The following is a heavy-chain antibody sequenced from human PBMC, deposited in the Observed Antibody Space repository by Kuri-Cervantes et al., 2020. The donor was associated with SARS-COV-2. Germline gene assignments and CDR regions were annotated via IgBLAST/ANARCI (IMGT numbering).Heavy chain of an antibody. D-gene: IGHD2-15*01. CDR1: GFTFSDYY. J-gene: IGHJ4*02. CDR3: ASERAGPRGGFDS. CDR2: ISSSSTI. Sequence: GESLKISCAASGFTFSDYYMNWVRQAPGKGLEWVSSISSSSTIYYADSVKGRFTISRDNAKNSLYLQMNSLRAEDTAVYYCASERAGPRGGFDSWGQGTLVTVSS. V-gene: IGHV3-69-1*01.